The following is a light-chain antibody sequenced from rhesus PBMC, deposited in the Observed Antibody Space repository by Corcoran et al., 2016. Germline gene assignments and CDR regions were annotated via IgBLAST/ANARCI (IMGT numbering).Light chain of an antibody. Sequence: DIQMTQSPSSLSASVGDRVTITCRASQDINSYLAWYQQKPGKAPNLLIYKASTLQSGVPSRFSGSGSGTDFTLTISSLQPDDFATYYCQQRNSYPLTFGGGTKVEIK. CDR3: QQRNSYPLT. V-gene: IGKV1-25*01. J-gene: IGKJ4*01. CDR1: QDINSY. CDR2: KAS.